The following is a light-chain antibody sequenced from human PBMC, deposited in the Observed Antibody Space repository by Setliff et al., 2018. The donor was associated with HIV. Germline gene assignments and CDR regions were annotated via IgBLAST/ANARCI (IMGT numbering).Light chain of an antibody. V-gene: IGLV2-14*03. J-gene: IGLJ2*01. CDR1: SREVGGYDY. CDR2: DVT. CDR3: SSFSGINTL. Sequence: SVLTQPASVSGSPGQSITISCTGTSREVGGYDYVSWYRQYPDKAPQLIIFDVTDRPSGVSNRFSGSKSGNTASLTISGLQAEDEAHYFCSSFSGINTLVGGGTK.